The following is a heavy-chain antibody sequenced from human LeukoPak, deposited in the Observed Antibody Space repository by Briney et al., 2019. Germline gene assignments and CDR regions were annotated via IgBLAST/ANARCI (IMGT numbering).Heavy chain of an antibody. CDR2: IWHDGSNK. Sequence: GRSLRLSCAAAGFTFSSYGMHWVRQAPGKGLEWVAVIWHDGSNKYYAGSVKGRFTISRDNSKNTLYPQMNSLRAEDTAVYYCAREPGGYCSGGSCYDILYWGQGTLATVSS. CDR3: AREPGGYCSGGSCYDILY. CDR1: GFTFSSYG. D-gene: IGHD2-15*01. J-gene: IGHJ4*02. V-gene: IGHV3-33*01.